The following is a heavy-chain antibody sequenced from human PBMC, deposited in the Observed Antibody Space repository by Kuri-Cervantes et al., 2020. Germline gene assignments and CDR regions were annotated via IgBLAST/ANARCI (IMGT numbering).Heavy chain of an antibody. J-gene: IGHJ4*02. CDR2: ISYDGSNK. V-gene: IGHV3-30*18. D-gene: IGHD6-13*01. Sequence: GGSLRLSCAASGFTFSSYGMHWVRQAPGKGLEWVAVISYDGSNKYYADSVKGRFTISRDNSKNSLYLQMNSLRTEDTALYYWAKDKDHSSSWSGTYDYWGQGTLVTVSS. CDR3: AKDKDHSSSWSGTYDY. CDR1: GFTFSSYG.